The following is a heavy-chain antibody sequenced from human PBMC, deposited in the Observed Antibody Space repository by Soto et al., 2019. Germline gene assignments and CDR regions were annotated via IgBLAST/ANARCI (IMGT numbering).Heavy chain of an antibody. J-gene: IGHJ3*02. CDR1: GFTFSDYY. V-gene: IGHV3-11*01. CDR2: ISAGGSDI. D-gene: IGHD2-15*01. CDR3: ARVTRTCSGGSCYSMADAFDI. Sequence: PGGSLRLSCASSGFTFSDYYMSWIRQAPGKGLEWVAYISAGGSDIYYADSVKGRFTICRDNAKNSLYLQMNSLRAEDTAVYYCARVTRTCSGGSCYSMADAFDIWGQGTMVTVSS.